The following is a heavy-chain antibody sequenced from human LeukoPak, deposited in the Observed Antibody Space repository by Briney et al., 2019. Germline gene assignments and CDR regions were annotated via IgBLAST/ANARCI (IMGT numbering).Heavy chain of an antibody. V-gene: IGHV1-18*01. J-gene: IGHJ6*02. CDR3: ARSSTRTTVTTVYYYYGMDV. CDR2: ISAYNGNT. CDR1: GYTFTSYG. D-gene: IGHD4-17*01. Sequence: ASVKVSCKASGYTFTSYGISWVRQAPGQGLEWMGWISAYNGNTNYAQKLQGRVTMTTDTSTSTAYMELRSLRSDDTAVYYCARSSTRTTVTTVYYYYGMDVWGQGTTVTVSS.